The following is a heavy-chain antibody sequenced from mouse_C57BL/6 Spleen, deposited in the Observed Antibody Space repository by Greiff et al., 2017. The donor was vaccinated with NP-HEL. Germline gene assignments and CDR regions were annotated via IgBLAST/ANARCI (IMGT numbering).Heavy chain of an antibody. J-gene: IGHJ2*01. CDR1: GFTFRDYY. Sequence: EVQLVESGGGLVQPGGSLKLSCAASGFTFRDYYMYWVRQTPEKRLEWVAYISNGGGSTYSLDTLKGRFTISRDNAKNTLYLKMNRLKSEDTAMYYCARHSLDYDFDYWGQGTTLTVSS. V-gene: IGHV5-12*01. CDR2: ISNGGGST. D-gene: IGHD2-4*01. CDR3: ARHSLDYDFDY.